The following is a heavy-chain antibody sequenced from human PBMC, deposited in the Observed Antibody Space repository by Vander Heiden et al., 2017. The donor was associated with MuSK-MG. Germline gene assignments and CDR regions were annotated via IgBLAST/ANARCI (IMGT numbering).Heavy chain of an antibody. Sequence: EVQLVESGGGLVQPGGSLRLSCPASGFPFSSFWMSWVRQAPGKGLEWVANIKQDGSEKYYVDSVKGRFTISRDNAKNSLYLQMNSLRAEDTAVYYCARILRVDYWGQGTQVTVSS. CDR2: IKQDGSEK. J-gene: IGHJ4*02. CDR1: GFPFSSFW. V-gene: IGHV3-7*01. CDR3: ARILRVDY.